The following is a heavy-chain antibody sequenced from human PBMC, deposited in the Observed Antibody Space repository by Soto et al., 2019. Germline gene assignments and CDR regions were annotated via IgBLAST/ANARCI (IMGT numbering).Heavy chain of an antibody. V-gene: IGHV3-23*01. CDR2: ISGSGGST. J-gene: IGHJ4*02. D-gene: IGHD2-15*01. CDR1: GFTFSSYA. CDR3: ARSPLDIVVVLPHYYFDY. Sequence: EVQLLESGGGLVQPGGSLRLSCAASGFTFSSYAMSWVRQAPGKGLEWVSAISGSGGSTYYADSVKGRFTISRDNSKNTLYLQMNSLRAEDTAVYYCARSPLDIVVVLPHYYFDYWGQGTLVTVSS.